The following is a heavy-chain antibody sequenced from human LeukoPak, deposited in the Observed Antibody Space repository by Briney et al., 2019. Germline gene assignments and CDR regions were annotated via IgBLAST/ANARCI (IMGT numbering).Heavy chain of an antibody. J-gene: IGHJ4*02. Sequence: GGSLRLSCAASGFTVSRNYMSWVRQAPGKGLECVSVIYSGVGTYYAAAVKGRFTTSRDNSKNTLYLQMNSLRAEDTAVYYCARLYWGSGFDYWGQGTLVTVSS. D-gene: IGHD2-8*02. CDR2: IYSGVGT. CDR3: ARLYWGSGFDY. V-gene: IGHV3-66*01. CDR1: GFTVSRNY.